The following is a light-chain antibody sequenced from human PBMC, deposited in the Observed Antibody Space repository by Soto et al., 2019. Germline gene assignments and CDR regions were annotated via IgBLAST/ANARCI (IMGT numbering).Light chain of an antibody. CDR3: QTYNSALT. CDR1: QGISNY. Sequence: DIQMTQSPSSLSASVGDRVTITCRASQGISNYLAWYQQKPGKVPKLLIYAASTLQSGVPSRFSGSGSGTDFTPTISSLRPEDVATYYCQTYNSALTFGGGTKVEIK. CDR2: AAS. V-gene: IGKV1-27*01. J-gene: IGKJ4*01.